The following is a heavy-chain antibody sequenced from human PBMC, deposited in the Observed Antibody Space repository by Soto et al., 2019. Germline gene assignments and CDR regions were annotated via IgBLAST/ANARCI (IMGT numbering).Heavy chain of an antibody. CDR2: ISAYNGNT. V-gene: IGHV1-18*01. CDR3: ARSIVVVTALDY. J-gene: IGHJ4*02. Sequence: GASVKVSCKASGYTFSSYGVSWVRQAPGQGLEWMGWISAYNGNTNYAQKLQGRVTMTTDTSTSTAYMELRSLRSDDTAVYYCARSIVVVTALDYWGQGTLVTVSS. D-gene: IGHD2-21*02. CDR1: GYTFSSYG.